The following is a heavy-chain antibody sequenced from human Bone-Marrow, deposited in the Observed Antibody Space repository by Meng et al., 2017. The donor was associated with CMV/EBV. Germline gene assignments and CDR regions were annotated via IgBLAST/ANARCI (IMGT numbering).Heavy chain of an antibody. Sequence: GGSLRLSCAASGFTFSSYSMNWVRQAPGKGLEWVSSISSSSSYIYYADSVKGRFTISRDNAKNSLYLQMNSLRAEDTAVYYCARIDHLTAFDIWGQGTMVTVSS. D-gene: IGHD3-9*01. CDR3: ARIDHLTAFDI. J-gene: IGHJ3*02. V-gene: IGHV3-21*01. CDR2: ISSSSSYI. CDR1: GFTFSSYS.